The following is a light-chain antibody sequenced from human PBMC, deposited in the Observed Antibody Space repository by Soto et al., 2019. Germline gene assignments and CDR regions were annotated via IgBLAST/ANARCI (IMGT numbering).Light chain of an antibody. V-gene: IGLV2-14*01. J-gene: IGLJ2*01. CDR3: SSYTTSATLV. CDR1: SSDVGSYNS. CDR2: AVT. Sequence: QSALTQPASVSGSPGQSIAISCTGTSSDVGSYNSVSWYQQFPGKAPKLILYAVTNRPSGVSNRFSGSKSDNTASLTISGLQAEDEADYFCSSYTTSATLVVGVGTKLTVL.